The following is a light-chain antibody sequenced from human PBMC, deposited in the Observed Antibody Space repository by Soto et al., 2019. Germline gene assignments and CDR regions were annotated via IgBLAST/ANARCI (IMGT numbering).Light chain of an antibody. CDR3: QKRSNWPLT. J-gene: IGKJ4*01. CDR1: QSVCSN. V-gene: IGKV3-15*01. Sequence: EIVTTQSPDTLSVSRGESHTLSLSASQSVCSNLAWYQQKPGQAPRLIIYGASTRATGIPARFSGSGSGTDFTLTISSLEPEDFAVYYCQKRSNWPLTFGGGNTGDI. CDR2: GAS.